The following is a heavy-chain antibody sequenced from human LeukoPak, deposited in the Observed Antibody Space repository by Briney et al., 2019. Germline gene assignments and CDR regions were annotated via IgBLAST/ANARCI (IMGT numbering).Heavy chain of an antibody. J-gene: IGHJ3*02. CDR2: ISSSGSTI. D-gene: IGHD5-12*01. CDR1: GFTFSSYE. V-gene: IGHV3-48*03. CDR3: VREATQDAFDI. Sequence: GGSLRLSCAASGFTFSSYEMNWVRQAPGKGLEWVSYISSSGSTIYYADSVKGRFTISRDNAKNSLYLQMNSLRAEDTAVYYCVREATQDAFDIWGQGTMVTVSS.